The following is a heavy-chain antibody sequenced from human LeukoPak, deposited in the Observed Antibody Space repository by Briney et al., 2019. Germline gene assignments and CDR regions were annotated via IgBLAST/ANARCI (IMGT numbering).Heavy chain of an antibody. CDR2: IYYSGST. J-gene: IGHJ4*02. V-gene: IGHV4-30-4*08. D-gene: IGHD2-2*01. CDR1: GGSISSGDYY. Sequence: SQTLSLTCTVSGGSISSGDYYWSWIRQPPGKGLEWIGYIYYSGSTYYNPSLKSRDTISVDTSKNQFSLKLSSVTAADTAVYYCARTHSDCSSTSCYSVANYYFDYWGQGTLVTVSS. CDR3: ARTHSDCSSTSCYSVANYYFDY.